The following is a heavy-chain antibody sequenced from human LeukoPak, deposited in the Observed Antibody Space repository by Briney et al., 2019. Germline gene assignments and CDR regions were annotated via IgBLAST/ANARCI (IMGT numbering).Heavy chain of an antibody. CDR3: ARAIRWVSDY. J-gene: IGHJ4*02. CDR2: ITSNGDTT. Sequence: GGSLRLSCATSGFTLSSYGMVGVPQAPGKGLEYGSGITSNGDTTYYGNSVKRRFTISRDNAKDTLYLEMGSLRSEDRAVYYCARAIRWVSDYWGRGTRVRVA. CDR1: GFTLSSYG. D-gene: IGHD4-23*01. V-gene: IGHV3-64*01.